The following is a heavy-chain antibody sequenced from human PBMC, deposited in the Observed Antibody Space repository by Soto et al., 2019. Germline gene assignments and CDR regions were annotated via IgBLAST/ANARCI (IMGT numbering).Heavy chain of an antibody. V-gene: IGHV4-59*07. Sequence: QVQLQESGPGLVKPSDTLSLTCTVSGGSISGYYWSWIRQPPGKGLEYIGYIYYRGSTNYNPSLKSRVTMSVYTSRNQFSLKVNSVTAADTAVYYCARQQLLPFYYALDVWGQGTTVTVSS. D-gene: IGHD6-13*01. CDR1: GGSISGYY. CDR2: IYYRGST. J-gene: IGHJ6*02. CDR3: ARQQLLPFYYALDV.